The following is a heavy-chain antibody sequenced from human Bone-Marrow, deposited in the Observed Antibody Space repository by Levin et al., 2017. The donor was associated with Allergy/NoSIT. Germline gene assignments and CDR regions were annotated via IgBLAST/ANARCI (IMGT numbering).Heavy chain of an antibody. CDR2: IKSKTDGGTT. D-gene: IGHD4-17*01. CDR1: GFTFSNAW. CDR3: TSTRVTNYYFDY. J-gene: IGHJ4*02. V-gene: IGHV3-15*01. Sequence: GGSLRLSCAASGFTFSNAWMSWVRQAPGKGLEWVGRIKSKTDGGTTDYAAPVKGRFTISRDDSKNTLYLQMNSLKTEDTAVYYCTSTRVTNYYFDYWGQGTLVTVSS.